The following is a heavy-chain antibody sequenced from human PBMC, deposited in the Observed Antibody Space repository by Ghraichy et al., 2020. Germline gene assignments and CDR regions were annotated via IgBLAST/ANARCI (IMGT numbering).Heavy chain of an antibody. CDR2: IYWDDDK. CDR1: GFSLSISGVG. V-gene: IGHV2-5*02. Sequence: SGPTLVKPTQTLTLTCTFSGFSLSISGVGVGWIRQPPGKALEWLALIYWDDDKRYSPSLKSRLTITKDTSKNQVVLTMTNMDPVDTATYYCAHRPIEMVRGVIRYNWFDPWGQGTLVTVSS. D-gene: IGHD3-10*01. J-gene: IGHJ5*02. CDR3: AHRPIEMVRGVIRYNWFDP.